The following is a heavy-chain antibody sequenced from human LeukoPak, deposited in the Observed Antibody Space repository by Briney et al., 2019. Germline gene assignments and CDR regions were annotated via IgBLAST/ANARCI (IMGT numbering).Heavy chain of an antibody. CDR1: GFTFKKYA. V-gene: IGHV3-7*01. D-gene: IGHD2-2*01. Sequence: GGSLRLSCAASGFTFKKYAMNWVRQVPGKGLEWVANIKQDGSEGYYVDSVKGRFTVSRDNAKSSLYLQLNSLRAEDTAVYYCATRSCSISACRASSYHCMDFWGKGTTVTVSS. CDR3: ATRSCSISACRASSYHCMDF. J-gene: IGHJ6*03. CDR2: IKQDGSEG.